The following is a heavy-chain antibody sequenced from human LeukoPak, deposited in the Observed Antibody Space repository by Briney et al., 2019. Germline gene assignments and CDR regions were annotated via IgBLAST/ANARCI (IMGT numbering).Heavy chain of an antibody. Sequence: GGSLRLSCAASGFTFSDYYMSWIRQAPGKGLEWISYISSSTMTIHYADSVKGRFTISRDNAKNSLLLQMNSLRAEDSAVYYCARVGDDYNEYVDYWGQGTLVTVSS. CDR2: ISSSTMTI. J-gene: IGHJ4*02. CDR1: GFTFSDYY. D-gene: IGHD5-24*01. V-gene: IGHV3-11*04. CDR3: ARVGDDYNEYVDY.